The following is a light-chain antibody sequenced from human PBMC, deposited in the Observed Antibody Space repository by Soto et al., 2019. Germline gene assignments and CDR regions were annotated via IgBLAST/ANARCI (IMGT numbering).Light chain of an antibody. Sequence: SALTQPASVSGSPGQSIIISCTGTSSDVGGYNYVSWYQQHPGKAPKLMIYEVSNRPSGVSNRFSGSKSGNTAFLTISGLQAEDEAHYYCSSYTSSSTLVFGTGTKVTDL. V-gene: IGLV2-14*01. CDR2: EVS. CDR1: SSDVGGYNY. J-gene: IGLJ1*01. CDR3: SSYTSSSTLV.